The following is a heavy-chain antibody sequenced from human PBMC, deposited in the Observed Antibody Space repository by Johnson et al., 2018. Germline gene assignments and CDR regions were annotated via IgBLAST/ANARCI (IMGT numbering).Heavy chain of an antibody. V-gene: IGHV4-59*01. CDR2: VYYTGRN. CDR3: AILLIPSRGVDV. D-gene: IGHD2-15*01. Sequence: QVQLQESGPGLVRPSETLSLRCTVSGGSISSYYWSWIRQSPGKGLEWIGYVYYTGRNNYNPSLKSRVTISVDRSKNQFSLKLRSVTAADTAVYYCAILLIPSRGVDVWGQGTTVTVSS. J-gene: IGHJ6*02. CDR1: GGSISSYY.